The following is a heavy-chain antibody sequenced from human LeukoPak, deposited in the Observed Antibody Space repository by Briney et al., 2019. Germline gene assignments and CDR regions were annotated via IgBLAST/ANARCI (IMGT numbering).Heavy chain of an antibody. V-gene: IGHV4-34*01. Sequence: PSETLSLTCAVYGGSFSGYYWSWIRQPPGKGLEWIGEINHSGSTNYNPSLKSRVTISVDTSKNQFSLKLSSVTAADTAVYYCARHKLYDYVWRSYRTLAPFDPWGQGTLVTVSS. D-gene: IGHD3-16*02. CDR1: GGSFSGYY. CDR2: INHSGST. CDR3: ARHKLYDYVWRSYRTLAPFDP. J-gene: IGHJ5*02.